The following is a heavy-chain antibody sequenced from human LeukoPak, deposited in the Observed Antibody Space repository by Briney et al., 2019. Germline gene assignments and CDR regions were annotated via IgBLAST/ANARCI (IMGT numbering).Heavy chain of an antibody. V-gene: IGHV4-38-2*02. Sequence: PSETLSLTCSVSGYSISSGYYWGWIRQPPGKGLEWIGSIYGSGKTYYNPSLKSRATISLDTSKNQFSLTLTSVAAADTAVYYCARVIGRAATVEAPLWYFDLWGRGILVTVSS. J-gene: IGHJ2*01. D-gene: IGHD4-23*01. CDR3: ARVIGRAATVEAPLWYFDL. CDR1: GYSISSGYY. CDR2: IYGSGKT.